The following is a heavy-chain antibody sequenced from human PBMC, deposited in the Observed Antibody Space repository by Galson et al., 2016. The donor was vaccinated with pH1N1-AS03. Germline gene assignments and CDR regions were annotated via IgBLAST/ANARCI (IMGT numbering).Heavy chain of an antibody. Sequence: SVKVSCKASGYTFTSHRIIWVRQAPGQGLECMGWLTTSTGDPTYAQGLTGRFAFSLDTSVSTAYLQIDSLKADDTAVYFCARGHMSLSGFWDSWGQGTLVTVSS. CDR3: ARGHMSLSGFWDS. J-gene: IGHJ4*02. V-gene: IGHV7-4-1*01. D-gene: IGHD3-9*01. CDR1: GYTFTSHR. CDR2: LTTSTGDP.